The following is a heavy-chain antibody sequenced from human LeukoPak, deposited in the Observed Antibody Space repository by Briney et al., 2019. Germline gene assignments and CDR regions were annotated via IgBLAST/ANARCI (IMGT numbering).Heavy chain of an antibody. J-gene: IGHJ4*02. CDR3: AKQGPGYCGGTSCYGVDY. D-gene: IGHD2-2*01. Sequence: ASVKVSCKASGYTFTSYGISWVRQAPGQGLEWMGWVNTNTGNPTYAQDFTGRFVFSLDTSVSTAYLQISSLKAEDTAVYYCAKQGPGYCGGTSCYGVDYWGQGTLVTVSS. CDR2: VNTNTGNP. CDR1: GYTFTSYG. V-gene: IGHV7-4-1*02.